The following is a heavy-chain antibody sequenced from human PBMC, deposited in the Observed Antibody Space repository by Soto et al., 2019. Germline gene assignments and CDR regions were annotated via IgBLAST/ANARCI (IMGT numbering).Heavy chain of an antibody. CDR2: IYSGGST. J-gene: IGHJ4*02. CDR3: ARDRGISTRAYFDY. V-gene: IGHV3-66*01. D-gene: IGHD3-10*01. Sequence: EVQLVESGGGLVQPGGSPRLSCAASGFTVSSNYMSWVRQAPGKGLEWVSVIYSGGSTYYADSVKGRFTISRDNSKNTLYLQMNSLRAEDTAVYYCARDRGISTRAYFDYWGQGTLVTVSS. CDR1: GFTVSSNY.